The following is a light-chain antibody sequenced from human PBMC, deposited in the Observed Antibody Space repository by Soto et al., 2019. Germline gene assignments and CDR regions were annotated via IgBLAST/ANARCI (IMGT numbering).Light chain of an antibody. CDR2: GAS. CDR3: QQRHMWPIT. Sequence: EIVLTQSPCTLSWSPGERATLSCGASQSVSSSYLAWYQQNNGQAPRLLIYGASSRATGIPDRFSGSGYGTDFNLTISSLETEDSAVYDSQQRHMWPITFGQGTRLEIK. J-gene: IGKJ5*01. CDR1: QSVSSSY. V-gene: IGKV3D-20*02.